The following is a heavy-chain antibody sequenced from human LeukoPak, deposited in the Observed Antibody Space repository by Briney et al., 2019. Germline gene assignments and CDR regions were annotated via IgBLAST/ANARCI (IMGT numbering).Heavy chain of an antibody. J-gene: IGHJ4*02. Sequence: GGSLRLSCAASGFTFSSYAMSWVRQAPGKGLVWVSRINSDGSSTSYADSVKGRFTISRDNAKNTLYLQMNSLRAEDTAVYYCARDLSGVTGYTYGRGIDYWGQGTLVTVSS. CDR3: ARDLSGVTGYTYGRGIDY. D-gene: IGHD5-18*01. CDR2: INSDGSST. CDR1: GFTFSSYA. V-gene: IGHV3-74*01.